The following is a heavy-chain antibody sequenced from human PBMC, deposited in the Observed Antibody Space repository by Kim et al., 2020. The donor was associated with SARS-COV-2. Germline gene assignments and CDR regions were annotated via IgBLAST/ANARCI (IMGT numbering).Heavy chain of an antibody. J-gene: IGHJ5*02. CDR1: GGSISSYY. CDR3: ARGKRRDIVLMVYDRNNWFAP. CDR2: IYYSGST. V-gene: IGHV4-59*13. Sequence: SETLSLTCTVSGGSISSYYWSWIRQPPGKGLEWIGDIYYSGSTNYNPSLKSRVTISVDTSKNQFSLKLSSRTAADTAVYYCARGKRRDIVLMVYDRNNWFAPWGQGTLVTVSS. D-gene: IGHD2-8*01.